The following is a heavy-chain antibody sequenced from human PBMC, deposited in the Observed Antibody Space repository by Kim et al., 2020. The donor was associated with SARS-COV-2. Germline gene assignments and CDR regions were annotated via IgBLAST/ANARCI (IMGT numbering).Heavy chain of an antibody. CDR2: ISSSSSYI. CDR3: ARGSYLWATAMVEGMDV. CDR1: GFTFSSYS. V-gene: IGHV3-21*01. D-gene: IGHD5-18*01. J-gene: IGHJ6*02. Sequence: GGSLRLSCAASGFTFSSYSMNWVRQAPGKGLEWVSSISSSSSYIYYADSVKGRFTISRDNAKNSLYLQMNSLRAEDTAVYYCARGSYLWATAMVEGMDVWGQGTTVTVSS.